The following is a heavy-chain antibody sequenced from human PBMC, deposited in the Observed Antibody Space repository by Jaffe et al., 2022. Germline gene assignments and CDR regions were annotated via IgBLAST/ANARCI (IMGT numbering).Heavy chain of an antibody. V-gene: IGHV4-39*01. D-gene: IGHD3-9*01. Sequence: QLQLQESGPGLVKPSETLSLTCTVSGGSISSSSYYWGWIRQPPGKGLEWIGSIYYSGSTYYNPSLKSRVTISVDTSKNQFSLKLSSVTAADTAVYYCARHSEAYYDILTGYYGNWYFDLWGRGTLVTVSS. CDR3: ARHSEAYYDILTGYYGNWYFDL. CDR1: GGSISSSSYY. J-gene: IGHJ2*01. CDR2: IYYSGST.